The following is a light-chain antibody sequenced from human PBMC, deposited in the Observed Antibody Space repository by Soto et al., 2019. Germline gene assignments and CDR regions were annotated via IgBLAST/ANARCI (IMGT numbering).Light chain of an antibody. Sequence: DIVMTQAPDSLAVSLGERATINCKSSQSVFYSSNNKNSLAWYQQKPGQPPKLLIYWASTRESGVPDRFSGSGSGTDFTLTISSLQAEDVAVYYCQQCYNTPYTFGHGTKVEIK. CDR3: QQCYNTPYT. CDR2: WAS. V-gene: IGKV4-1*01. CDR1: QSVFYSSNNKNS. J-gene: IGKJ2*01.